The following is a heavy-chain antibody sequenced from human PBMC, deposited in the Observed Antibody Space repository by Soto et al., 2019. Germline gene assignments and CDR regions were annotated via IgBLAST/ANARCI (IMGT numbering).Heavy chain of an antibody. CDR2: IYYSGST. J-gene: IGHJ5*02. CDR3: ARYCSGGSCYTNWFDP. Sequence: SETLSLTCTVSGDSISSPNFYWSWIRQPPGKGLEKIGYIYYSGSTYYNPSLKSRVTISVDTSKNQFSLKLSSVTAADTAVYYCARYCSGGSCYTNWFDPWGQGTLVTVSS. CDR1: GDSISSPNFY. V-gene: IGHV4-30-4*08. D-gene: IGHD2-15*01.